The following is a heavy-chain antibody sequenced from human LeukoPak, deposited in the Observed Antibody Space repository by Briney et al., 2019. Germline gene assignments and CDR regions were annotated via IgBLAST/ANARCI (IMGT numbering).Heavy chain of an antibody. Sequence: PGGSLRLSCAASGFTFSSYWMHWVRQAPGKGLVWVSRINSDGSSTSYADAVKGRFTISRDNAKNTAYLQMNSLRAEDTDVYYCARVQGHPPNGLDIWGQGTMVTVSS. D-gene: IGHD2-8*01. CDR1: GFTFSSYW. J-gene: IGHJ3*02. CDR2: INSDGSST. V-gene: IGHV3-74*01. CDR3: ARVQGHPPNGLDI.